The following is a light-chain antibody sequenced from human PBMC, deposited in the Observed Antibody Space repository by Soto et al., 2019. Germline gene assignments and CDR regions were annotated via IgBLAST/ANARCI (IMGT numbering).Light chain of an antibody. CDR2: GES. V-gene: IGKV3-15*01. J-gene: IGKJ1*01. CDR1: QNIYSN. CDR3: QQYYDWPRT. Sequence: IVMTQSPATLSVSPGERSTLSCRASQNIYSNVAWYQQRPGQAPRLLIYGESARATGIPARFSGSGSGTEFTLTISSLQSEDFAVYFCQQYYDWPRTFGQGTKVDI.